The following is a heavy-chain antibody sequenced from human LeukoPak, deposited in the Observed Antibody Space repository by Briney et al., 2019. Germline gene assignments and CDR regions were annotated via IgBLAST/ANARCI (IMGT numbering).Heavy chain of an antibody. J-gene: IGHJ4*01. CDR2: IKQDGSEK. Sequence: GGSLRFSCAASGFIFNNNFMSWVRQVPGKGLEWLANIKQDGSEKTYVDSVKGRFTIFRDNAKNLLYLQMNSLRAEDTAVYYCAREGFYYFDFWGQGALVTVAS. CDR1: GFIFNNNF. CDR3: AREGFYYFDF. V-gene: IGHV3-7*01.